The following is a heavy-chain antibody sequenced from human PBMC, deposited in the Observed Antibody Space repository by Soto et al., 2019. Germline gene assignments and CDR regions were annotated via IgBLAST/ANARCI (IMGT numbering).Heavy chain of an antibody. V-gene: IGHV1-69*06. CDR3: ARYGGNEANFDY. CDR2: IIPIFGTA. Sequence: SVKVSCKASGGTFSSYAISWVRQAPGQGLEWMGGIIPIFGTANYAQKFQGRVTITADKSTSTAYMELSSLRSEDTAVYYCARYGGNEANFDYWGQGTLVTVSS. D-gene: IGHD2-15*01. J-gene: IGHJ4*02. CDR1: GGTFSSYA.